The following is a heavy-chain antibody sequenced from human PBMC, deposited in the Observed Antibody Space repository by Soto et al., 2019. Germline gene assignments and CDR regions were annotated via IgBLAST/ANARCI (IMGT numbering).Heavy chain of an antibody. CDR3: ATCQLGEYYYAMDI. Sequence: SETLSLTCAVSGGSISGYYWSWIGQPPGKGLEWIGYIYDSGNTRYNPSLKSRVTISKDTSKNELSLKLNSVTVADTAVYYCATCQLGEYYYAMDIWGQGTTVTVSS. V-gene: IGHV4-59*12. J-gene: IGHJ6*02. CDR1: GGSISGYY. CDR2: IYDSGNT. D-gene: IGHD7-27*01.